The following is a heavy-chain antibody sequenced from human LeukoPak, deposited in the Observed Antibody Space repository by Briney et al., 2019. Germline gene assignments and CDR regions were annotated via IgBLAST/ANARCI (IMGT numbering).Heavy chain of an antibody. Sequence: ASVKVSCKASGYTFTSYGISWVRQAPGQGLEWMGWINPNSGGTNSAQKFQGRVTMTRDTSVSTAYMELSRLRSDDTAVYYCARDHCTSSGCYEYYYYGMDVWGQGTTVTVSS. CDR2: INPNSGGT. D-gene: IGHD2-2*01. J-gene: IGHJ6*02. CDR3: ARDHCTSSGCYEYYYYGMDV. V-gene: IGHV1-2*02. CDR1: GYTFTSYG.